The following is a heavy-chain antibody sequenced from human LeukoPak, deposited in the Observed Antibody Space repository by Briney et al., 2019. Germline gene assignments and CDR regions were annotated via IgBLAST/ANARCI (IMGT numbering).Heavy chain of an antibody. CDR2: ISGSGGTT. V-gene: IGHV3-23*01. CDR3: AKDISWGSYIS. J-gene: IGHJ4*02. Sequence: GSLRLSCAASGFTFSSYGMSWVRQAPGKGLEWVSGISGSGGTTYYADSVKGRFTISRDNSKNTLYLQMNSLRAEDTAVYYCAKDISWGSYISWGQGTLVTVSS. D-gene: IGHD3-16*01. CDR1: GFTFSSYG.